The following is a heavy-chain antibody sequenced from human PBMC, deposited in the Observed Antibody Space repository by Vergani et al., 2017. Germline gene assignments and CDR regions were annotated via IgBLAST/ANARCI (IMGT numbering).Heavy chain of an antibody. D-gene: IGHD3-10*01. CDR3: ARGAFSYYGSGRLYYYYYMDV. V-gene: IGHV4-31*03. CDR2: IYYRGST. Sequence: QVQLQESGPGLVKPSQTLSLTCTVSGGSISSGGYYWSWIRQHPGKGLEWIGYIYYRGSTNYNPSLKSRVTISLDTSKNQFSLKLSSVTAADTAVYYCARGAFSYYGSGRLYYYYYMDVWGKGTTVTVSS. CDR1: GGSISSGGYY. J-gene: IGHJ6*03.